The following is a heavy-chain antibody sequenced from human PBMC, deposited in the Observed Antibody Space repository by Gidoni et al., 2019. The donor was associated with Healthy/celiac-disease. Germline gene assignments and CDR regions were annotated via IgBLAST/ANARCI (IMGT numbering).Heavy chain of an antibody. V-gene: IGHV4-59*01. Sequence: QVQLQASGPGLVQPSETLSLTCTVSGGSISRSYCIWIRQPPGKGLEWIGYIYYSGSTNYNPSLKSRVTTSVDTSKNQFSLKLSAVTAEDTAVYYCARGSRKRITIVGGPRYYYYYMDVWGKGTTVTVSS. D-gene: IGHD3-3*01. CDR3: ARGSRKRITIVGGPRYYYYYMDV. CDR2: IYYSGST. CDR1: GGSISRSY. J-gene: IGHJ6*03.